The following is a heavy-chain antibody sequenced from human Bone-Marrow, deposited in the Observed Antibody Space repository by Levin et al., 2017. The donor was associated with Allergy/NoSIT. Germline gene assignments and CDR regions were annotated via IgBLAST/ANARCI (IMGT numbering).Heavy chain of an antibody. CDR3: SRQNYYGSGTSFDF. D-gene: IGHD3-10*01. CDR2: IGSNAYGGTT. V-gene: IGHV3-49*03. Sequence: QSGGSLRLSCRASGFTFGDYGLSWFRQAPGKGLEWVSSIGSNAYGGTTYYATSVRGRSTISRDDSTSVAYLEMNSLKTEDTAVYYCSRQNYYGSGTSFDFWGQGTLVTVSS. J-gene: IGHJ4*02. CDR1: GFTFGDYG.